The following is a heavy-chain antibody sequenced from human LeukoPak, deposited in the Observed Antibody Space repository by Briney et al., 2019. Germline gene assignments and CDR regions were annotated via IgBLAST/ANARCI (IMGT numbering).Heavy chain of an antibody. CDR3: VKFIPLYNWFDP. D-gene: IGHD3-16*02. J-gene: IGHJ5*02. CDR1: GFTFSSYA. Sequence: QPGGSLILSCAASGFTFSSYAMSGVRQAPGKGLEWVSAISGSGGSTYYADSVKGRFTISRDNSKNTLYLQMNSLRAEDTAVYYCVKFIPLYNWFDPWGQGTLVTVSS. V-gene: IGHV3-23*01. CDR2: ISGSGGST.